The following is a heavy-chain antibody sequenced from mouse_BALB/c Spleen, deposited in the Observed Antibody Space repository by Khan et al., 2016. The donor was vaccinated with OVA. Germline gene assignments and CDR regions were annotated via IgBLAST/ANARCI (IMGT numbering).Heavy chain of an antibody. Sequence: QVQLKESGPELVRPGVSVKISCKGSGYTFTDYAMHWVKQSHAKSLEWIGRISTYSGNTNYKQKFKGKATITVDKSSSTAYMQLARLTSEDSAIYYCTRPAYDGYYDYWGQGTTLTVSS. D-gene: IGHD2-3*01. J-gene: IGHJ2*01. CDR2: ISTYSGNT. CDR3: TRPAYDGYYDY. CDR1: GYTFTDYA. V-gene: IGHV1S137*01.